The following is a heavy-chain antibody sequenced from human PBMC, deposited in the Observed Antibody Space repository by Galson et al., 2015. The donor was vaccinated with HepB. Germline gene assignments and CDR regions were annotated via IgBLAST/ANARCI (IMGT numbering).Heavy chain of an antibody. CDR3: ARRRGRIFGVFADYGMDV. J-gene: IGHJ6*02. V-gene: IGHV3-7*01. Sequence: SLRLSCAASGFTFSGYGMHWVRQAPGKGLEWVAIIKQDGSEKYYVDSVKGRFTISRNNAKNSVYLQMNSLRAEDTAVYFCARRRGRIFGVFADYGMDVWGPGATVSVSS. CDR1: GFTFSGYG. CDR2: IKQDGSEK. D-gene: IGHD3-3*01.